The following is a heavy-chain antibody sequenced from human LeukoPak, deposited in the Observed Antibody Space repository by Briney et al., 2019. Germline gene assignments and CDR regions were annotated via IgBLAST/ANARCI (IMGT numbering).Heavy chain of an antibody. V-gene: IGHV1-3*03. CDR3: ARASRYSSGFNWFDS. J-gene: IGHJ5*01. Sequence: ASVKVSCKASGYTFTSYAMHWVRQAPGQRLEWMGWINAGNGNTKYSQEFQGRVTITRDTSASTAYMELSSLRSEDMAVYYCARASRYSSGFNWFDSWGQGTLVTASS. CDR1: GYTFTSYA. D-gene: IGHD6-19*01. CDR2: INAGNGNT.